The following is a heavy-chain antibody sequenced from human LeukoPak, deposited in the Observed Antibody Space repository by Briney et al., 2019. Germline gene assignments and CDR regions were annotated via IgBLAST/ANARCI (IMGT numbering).Heavy chain of an antibody. CDR3: AKDNQWLVGREFDY. D-gene: IGHD6-19*01. Sequence: GGSLRLSCEASEFILSSYAMSWVRQAPGKGLEWVSAISGSGGSTYYADSVKGRFTISRDNSKNTLYLQMNSLRAEDTAVYYCAKDNQWLVGREFDYWGQGTLVTVSS. CDR2: ISGSGGST. CDR1: EFILSSYA. J-gene: IGHJ4*02. V-gene: IGHV3-23*01.